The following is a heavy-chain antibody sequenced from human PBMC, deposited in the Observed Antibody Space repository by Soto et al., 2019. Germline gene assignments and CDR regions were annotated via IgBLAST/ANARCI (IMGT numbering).Heavy chain of an antibody. J-gene: IGHJ4*02. V-gene: IGHV3-9*01. Sequence: DVQLVESGGGLVQPGRSLRLSCAASGFTFDDYAMHWVRQAPGKGLEWVSGISWNSGSIGYADSVKGRFTISRDNAKNSLYLQMNSLRAEDTALYYCAKAGYSSSCLDYWGQGTLVTVSS. CDR1: GFTFDDYA. D-gene: IGHD6-13*01. CDR2: ISWNSGSI. CDR3: AKAGYSSSCLDY.